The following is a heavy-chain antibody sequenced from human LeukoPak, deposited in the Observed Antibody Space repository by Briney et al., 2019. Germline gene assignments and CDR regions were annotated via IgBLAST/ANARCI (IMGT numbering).Heavy chain of an antibody. CDR3: ARDKPSGSYYGSLFDY. D-gene: IGHD1-26*01. Sequence: GGSLRLSCTVSGFTFGGCVMHWVRRAPGKGLEWVAVVSHDGGNKYHADSVTGRFTISRDNAKNSLYLQMNSLRAEDTAVYYCARDKPSGSYYGSLFDYWGQGTLVTVSS. V-gene: IGHV3-30*03. CDR1: GFTFGGCV. CDR2: VSHDGGNK. J-gene: IGHJ4*02.